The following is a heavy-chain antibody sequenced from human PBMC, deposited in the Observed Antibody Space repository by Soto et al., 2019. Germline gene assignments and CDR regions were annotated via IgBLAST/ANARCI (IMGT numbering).Heavy chain of an antibody. CDR3: AKGTTGSRYSAVNI. CDR1: GFTFSSYA. V-gene: IGHV3-23*01. Sequence: EVQVLESGGGLVQPGGSLRLSCAASGFTFSSYAMSWVRQAPGKGLEWVSVISDSGGSIDYADSVKGRFTISRDNSKXXXXXXXXXXXXXDTAIYYCAKGTTGSRYSAVNIWGQGTMVTVSS. CDR2: ISDSGGSI. D-gene: IGHD1-1*01. J-gene: IGHJ3*02.